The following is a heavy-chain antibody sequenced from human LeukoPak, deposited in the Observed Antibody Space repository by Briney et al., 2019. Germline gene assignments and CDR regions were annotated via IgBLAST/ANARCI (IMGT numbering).Heavy chain of an antibody. CDR1: GFTFSDYY. D-gene: IGHD2-2*01. V-gene: IGHV3-11*04. J-gene: IGHJ4*02. CDR3: AGEVRYCSSTSRHGWGGGADY. Sequence: GGSLRLSCAASGFTFSDYYMSWIRQAPGKGLEGVSYISSSGSTIYYADSVKGRFTISRDNAKNSLYLQMNSLRAEDTGEYYCAGEVRYCSSTSRHGWGGGADYWGQGTLVTVSS. CDR2: ISSSGSTI.